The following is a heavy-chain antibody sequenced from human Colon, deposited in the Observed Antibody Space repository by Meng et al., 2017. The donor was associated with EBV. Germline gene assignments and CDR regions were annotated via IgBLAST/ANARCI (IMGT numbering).Heavy chain of an antibody. Sequence: QLKLQESGPGLLKPSDTLSPPGTVSGGSISSNGYDWDWVRQPPGKGLEWIGAIYHSGSTSYNPSLQSRVTMFVDTSKNQFSLMLTSVTATDTAVYYCARRRGGSGRDCWGQGTLVTVSS. CDR1: GGSISSNGYD. CDR2: IYHSGST. D-gene: IGHD3-10*01. V-gene: IGHV4-39*01. CDR3: ARRRGGSGRDC. J-gene: IGHJ4*02.